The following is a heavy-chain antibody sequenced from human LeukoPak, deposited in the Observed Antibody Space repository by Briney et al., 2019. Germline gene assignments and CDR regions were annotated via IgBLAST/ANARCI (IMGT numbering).Heavy chain of an antibody. CDR1: GYTFTSYG. V-gene: IGHV1-18*01. D-gene: IGHD6-13*01. CDR2: ISAYNGNT. J-gene: IGHJ4*02. CDR3: ARTTASSSWSYYFDY. Sequence: ASVKVSCKASGYTFTSYGISWVRQAPGQGLEWMGWISAYNGNTNYAQKLQGRVTMTTDTSTSTAYMELRSLRSDDTAVYYCARTTASSSWSYYFDYWGQGTLVTVSS.